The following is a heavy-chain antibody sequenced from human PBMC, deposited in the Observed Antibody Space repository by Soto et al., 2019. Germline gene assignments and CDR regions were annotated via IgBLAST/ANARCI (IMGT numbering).Heavy chain of an antibody. D-gene: IGHD4-17*01. CDR1: GFTFSSYG. V-gene: IGHV3-33*06. Sequence: GGSLRLCCAASGFTFSSYGMHWVRQAPGKGLEWVAVIWYDGSNKYYADSVKGRFTISRDNSKNTLYLQMNSLRAEDTAVYYCAKDWTTVVTPAPGAFDYWGQGTLVTVSS. CDR2: IWYDGSNK. CDR3: AKDWTTVVTPAPGAFDY. J-gene: IGHJ4*02.